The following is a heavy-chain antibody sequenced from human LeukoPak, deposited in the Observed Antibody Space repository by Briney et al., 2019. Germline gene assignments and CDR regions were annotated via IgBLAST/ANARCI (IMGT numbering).Heavy chain of an antibody. V-gene: IGHV1-18*01. Sequence: GASVKVSCKASGYTFTSYGISWVRQAPGQGLEWMGWISAYNGNTNYAQKLQGRVTMTTDTSTSTAYMELRSLRSDDTAVYYCARDRYSSRRWASFDYWGQGTLVTVSS. D-gene: IGHD6-13*01. J-gene: IGHJ4*02. CDR2: ISAYNGNT. CDR1: GYTFTSYG. CDR3: ARDRYSSRRWASFDY.